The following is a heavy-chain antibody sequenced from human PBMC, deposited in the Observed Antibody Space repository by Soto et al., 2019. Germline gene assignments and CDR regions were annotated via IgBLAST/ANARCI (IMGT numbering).Heavy chain of an antibody. J-gene: IGHJ6*02. CDR2: INHSGST. CDR1: GGSLSGYY. D-gene: IGHD4-4*01. Sequence: TSETLSLTCAVYGGSLSGYYWSWIRQPPGKGLEWIGEINHSGSTNYNPSLKSRVTISVDTSKNQFSLKLSSVTAADTAVYYCARLPPTTVTTPYYYYYYGMDVWGQGTTVTVSS. V-gene: IGHV4-34*01. CDR3: ARLPPTTVTTPYYYYYYGMDV.